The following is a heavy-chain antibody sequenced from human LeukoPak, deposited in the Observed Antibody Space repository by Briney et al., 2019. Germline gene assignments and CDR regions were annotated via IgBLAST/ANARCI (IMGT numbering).Heavy chain of an antibody. J-gene: IGHJ4*02. D-gene: IGHD3-10*01. CDR2: ISGSGGST. V-gene: IGHV3-23*01. CDR3: ARASRLGMVLGY. CDR1: GFTFSSYA. Sequence: AGGSLRLSCAASGFTFSSYAMSWVRQAPGKGLEWVSAISGSGGSTYYADSVKGRFTISRDNAKNSLYLQMNSLRAEDTAVYYCARASRLGMVLGYWGQGTLVTVSS.